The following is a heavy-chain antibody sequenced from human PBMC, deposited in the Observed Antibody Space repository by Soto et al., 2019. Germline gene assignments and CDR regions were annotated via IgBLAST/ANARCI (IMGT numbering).Heavy chain of an antibody. CDR2: ISYDGSNK. Sequence: QVQLVESGGGVVQPGRSLRLSCAASGFTFSSYAMHWVRQAPGKGLEWVTVISYDGSNKYYADSVQGRFTISRDNSKNTLYVQMNSLRAEVTAVYYCARDPLWGTAMVLWYFDLWGRGTLVTVSS. J-gene: IGHJ2*01. D-gene: IGHD5-18*01. CDR1: GFTFSSYA. V-gene: IGHV3-30-3*01. CDR3: ARDPLWGTAMVLWYFDL.